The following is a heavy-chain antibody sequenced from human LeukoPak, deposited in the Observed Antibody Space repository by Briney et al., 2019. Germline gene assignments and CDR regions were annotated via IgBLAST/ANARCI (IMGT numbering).Heavy chain of an antibody. V-gene: IGHV1-2*02. CDR2: INPNSGGT. D-gene: IGHD5-18*01. CDR3: ARGTGEGYTYGRYYFDY. Sequence: ASVKVSCKASRYTFTGYYMHWVRQAPGQGLEWMGWINPNSGGTDYAQKFQGRVTMTRDTSISTAYMGLSRLRSDDTAVYYCARGTGEGYTYGRYYFDYWGQGTLVTVSS. CDR1: RYTFTGYY. J-gene: IGHJ4*02.